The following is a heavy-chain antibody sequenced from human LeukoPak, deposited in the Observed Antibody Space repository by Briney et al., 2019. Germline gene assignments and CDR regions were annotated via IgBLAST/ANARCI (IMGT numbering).Heavy chain of an antibody. V-gene: IGHV4-59*08. J-gene: IGHJ4*02. CDR1: GGSISSYY. CDR3: AVTYGDYPLDY. Sequence: PSETLSLTCTVSGGSISSYYWSWIRQPSGKGLEWIGYIYYSGSTNYSPSLKSRVTISVDTSKNQFSLKVSSVTAADTAVYYCAVTYGDYPLDYWGQGTLVTVSS. D-gene: IGHD4-17*01. CDR2: IYYSGST.